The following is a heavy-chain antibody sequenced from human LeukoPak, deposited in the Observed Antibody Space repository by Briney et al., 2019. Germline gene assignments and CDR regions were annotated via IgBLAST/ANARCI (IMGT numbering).Heavy chain of an antibody. J-gene: IGHJ4*02. Sequence: PSETLSLTCTVSGGSISGYYWSWIRQSPGKGLEWIGNIYYSGSTNYNPSLKSRVTISVDTSKNQFSLKLSSVTAADTAVYYCANYHDYSNFQGAYYLDYWGQGTLVTVSS. D-gene: IGHD4-11*01. CDR2: IYYSGST. CDR3: ANYHDYSNFQGAYYLDY. CDR1: GGSISGYY. V-gene: IGHV4-59*08.